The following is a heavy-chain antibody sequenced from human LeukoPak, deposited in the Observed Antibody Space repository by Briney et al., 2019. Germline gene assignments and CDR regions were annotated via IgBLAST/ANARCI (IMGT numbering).Heavy chain of an antibody. CDR2: ISSSGSTI. CDR1: GFTFSSYS. V-gene: IGHV3-48*04. D-gene: IGHD2-15*01. J-gene: IGHJ4*02. Sequence: GGSLRLSCAASGFTFSSYSMNWVRQAPGKGLEWVSYISSSGSTIYYADSVKGRFTISRDNAKNSLYLQMNSLRAEDTAVYYCARVRSDVVVVAAILDYWGQGTLVTVSS. CDR3: ARVRSDVVVVAAILDY.